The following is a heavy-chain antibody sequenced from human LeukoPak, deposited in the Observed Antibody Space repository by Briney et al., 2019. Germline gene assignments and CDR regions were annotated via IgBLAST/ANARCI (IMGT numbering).Heavy chain of an antibody. CDR2: IYHNGSI. D-gene: IGHD3-10*01. Sequence: SETLSLTCTVSGYSISSGYYWGWIRQPPGKGLEWIGSIYHNGSIYYNPSLKSRVTISVDTSKNQFSLKLSSVTAADTAVYYCARVGYYGSGSYDYWGQGTLVTVSS. V-gene: IGHV4-38-2*02. J-gene: IGHJ4*02. CDR3: ARVGYYGSGSYDY. CDR1: GYSISSGYY.